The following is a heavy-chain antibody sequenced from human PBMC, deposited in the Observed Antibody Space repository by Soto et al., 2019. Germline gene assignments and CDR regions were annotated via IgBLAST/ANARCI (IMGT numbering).Heavy chain of an antibody. J-gene: IGHJ5*02. V-gene: IGHV3-23*01. Sequence: GGSLRPSCAASGFTFSSYAMSWVRQAPGKGLDWVSAVSGSGGSTYYADSVKGRFTISRDNSKNTLDLQMNSLRAEDTAVYYCAKAPRYCISTSCYLRWFDPWGQGTLVTVSS. CDR2: VSGSGGST. CDR1: GFTFSSYA. D-gene: IGHD2-2*01. CDR3: AKAPRYCISTSCYLRWFDP.